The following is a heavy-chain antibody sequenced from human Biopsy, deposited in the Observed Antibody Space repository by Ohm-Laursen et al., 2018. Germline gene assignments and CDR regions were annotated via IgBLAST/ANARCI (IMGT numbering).Heavy chain of an antibody. V-gene: IGHV4-34*01. CDR3: ARGSNWNDWSFDY. CDR2: MNHGGST. Sequence: TLSLTWTAYGGSFSGYYWSWIRQPPGKGLEWIGEMNHGGSTNYNSSLKSRVTISGDTSKNQFSLKLNSVTAADTAVYYCARGSNWNDWSFDYWGQGTVVTVPS. J-gene: IGHJ4*02. CDR1: GGSFSGYY. D-gene: IGHD1-20*01.